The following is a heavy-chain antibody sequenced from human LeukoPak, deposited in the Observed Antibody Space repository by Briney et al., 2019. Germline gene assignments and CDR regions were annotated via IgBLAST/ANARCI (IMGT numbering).Heavy chain of an antibody. V-gene: IGHV3-48*01. D-gene: IGHD1-1*01. CDR1: GFTFSSFS. Sequence: GGSLRLSCAASGFTFSSFSMNWVRQAPGKGPEWVSYISSSSSNINYADSVKGRFTISRDNAKNSLYLQANSLRAEDTGVYYCARDLNWSFDYWGQGTLVTVSS. J-gene: IGHJ4*02. CDR2: ISSSSSNI. CDR3: ARDLNWSFDY.